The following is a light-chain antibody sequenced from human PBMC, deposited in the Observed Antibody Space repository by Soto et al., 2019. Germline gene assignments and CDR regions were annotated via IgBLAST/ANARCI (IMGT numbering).Light chain of an antibody. CDR1: LSVYIY. CDR3: QQRSDWPIT. Sequence: IVLTQSPASLYLYQGQKPTLSCRTTLSVYIYLDWSQQRPRQTPRLLIYDASNRATGIPARFSGSGSGKDFTLTISSLEPEDFAVYYCQQRSDWPITFGQGTRLEIK. CDR2: DAS. J-gene: IGKJ5*01. V-gene: IGKV3-11*01.